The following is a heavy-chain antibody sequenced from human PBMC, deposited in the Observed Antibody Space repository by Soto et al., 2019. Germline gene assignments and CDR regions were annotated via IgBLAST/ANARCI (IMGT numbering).Heavy chain of an antibody. D-gene: IGHD7-27*01. J-gene: IGHJ4*02. CDR3: ANGESRYYFDY. V-gene: IGHV3-23*01. CDR1: GFTFSSYA. CDR2: ISGSGGST. Sequence: LSLTCAASGFTFSSYAMSWVRQAPGKGLEWVSAISGSGGSTYYADSVKGRFTISRDNSKNTLYLQMNSLRAEDTAVYYCANGESRYYFDYWGQGTLVTVSS.